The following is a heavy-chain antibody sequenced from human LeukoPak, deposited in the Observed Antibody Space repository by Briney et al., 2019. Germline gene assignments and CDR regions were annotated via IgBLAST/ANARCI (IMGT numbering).Heavy chain of an antibody. CDR3: AREWELRY. J-gene: IGHJ4*02. CDR2: MNPNSGNT. D-gene: IGHD1-26*01. Sequence: ASVKVSCKLSGSTFPSFVLNGVGQATEQGLEWMGWMNPNSGNTGYAQKFQGRVTMTRNTSISTAYMELSSLRSEDTAVYYCAREWELRYWGQGTLVTVSS. V-gene: IGHV1-8*01. CDR1: GSTFPSFV.